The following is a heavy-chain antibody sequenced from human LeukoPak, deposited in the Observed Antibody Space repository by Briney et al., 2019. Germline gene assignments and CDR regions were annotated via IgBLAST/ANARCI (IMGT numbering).Heavy chain of an antibody. CDR3: ARAFDQVWGRARRLDY. CDR2: TSGDNTKA. V-gene: IGHV1-18*01. CDR1: GCGLTDYG. J-gene: IGHJ4*02. Sequence: GASVKVSCKASGCGLTDYGISGVRQAPGQGLEWVGWTSGDNTKANKAQKFQDRVFFTTDTSTSTAYMDLKSLSSDDSAVYYCARAFDQVWGRARRLDYWGQGTLVTVSS. D-gene: IGHD3-16*01.